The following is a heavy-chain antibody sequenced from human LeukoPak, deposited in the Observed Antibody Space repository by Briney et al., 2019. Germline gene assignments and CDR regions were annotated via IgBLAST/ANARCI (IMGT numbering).Heavy chain of an antibody. CDR3: ASAGYYDSSGYSFGFYGMDV. J-gene: IGHJ6*02. V-gene: IGHV3-74*01. D-gene: IGHD3-22*01. CDR2: INSDGSST. CDR1: GFTFSSYW. Sequence: PGGSLRLSCAASGFTFSSYWMHWVRQAPGKGLVWVSRINSDGSSTSYADSVKGRFTISRDNAKNSLYLQMNSLRAEDTAVYYCASAGYYDSSGYSFGFYGMDVWGQGTTVTVSS.